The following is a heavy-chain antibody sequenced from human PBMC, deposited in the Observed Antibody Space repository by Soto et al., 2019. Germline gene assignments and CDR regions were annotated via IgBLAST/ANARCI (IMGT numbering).Heavy chain of an antibody. CDR3: AKPGLTVAGTRYFDR. V-gene: IGHV3-23*05. CDR2: IGSDGTAI. Sequence: GSLRLSCAASVFTFNTYAMSWVRQAPGKGLEWVSAIGSDGTAIQYADSVKGRFTISKDNSKDTLYLQMNSLRAEDTAVYYCAKPGLTVAGTRYFDRWGQGTLVTVSS. CDR1: VFTFNTYA. J-gene: IGHJ4*02. D-gene: IGHD6-19*01.